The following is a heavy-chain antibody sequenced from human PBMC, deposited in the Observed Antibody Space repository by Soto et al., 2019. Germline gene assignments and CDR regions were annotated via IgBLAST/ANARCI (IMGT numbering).Heavy chain of an antibody. CDR2: TWSGGRGE. CDR3: AKDDDTSGHYSLLDV. V-gene: IGHV3-33*06. D-gene: IGHD3-22*01. Sequence: QVQLVESGGGVVQPGTSLRLSCAASGFAFSYHGIHWVRQAPGQGLEWVGVTWSGGRGEFYADSVRGRFTISRDNSKTTVYLQMNSLRVEDTAVYYCAKDDDTSGHYSLLDVRGQGSLVTVSS. J-gene: IGHJ4*02. CDR1: GFAFSYHG.